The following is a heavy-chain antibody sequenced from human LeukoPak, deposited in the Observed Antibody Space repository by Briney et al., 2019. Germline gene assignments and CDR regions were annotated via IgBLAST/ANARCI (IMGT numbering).Heavy chain of an antibody. CDR1: GDSISSSDYY. CDR3: AGFTFFRGVITFDY. CDR2: IYYSGST. J-gene: IGHJ4*02. Sequence: PSETLSLTCTVSGDSISSSDYYWGWIRQPPGKGLEWIGCIYYSGSTYYTPSLKSRVTISVDTSKNQFSLKLRSVTAADTAVYSCAGFTFFRGVITFDYWGQGTLVTVSS. V-gene: IGHV4-39*01. D-gene: IGHD3-10*01.